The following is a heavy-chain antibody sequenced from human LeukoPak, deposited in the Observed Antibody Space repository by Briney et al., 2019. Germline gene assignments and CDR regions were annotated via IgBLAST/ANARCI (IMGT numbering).Heavy chain of an antibody. CDR3: ARVRVVISGYYFDY. D-gene: IGHD3-3*01. J-gene: IGHJ4*02. CDR1: GGSISSYY. V-gene: IGHV4-4*07. Sequence: AETLCLTCTVSGGSISSYYWSWIRQPAGKGLEWIGRIYTSGSTNYNPSRTSRVTMSVDTSKDQFSLKLSSVTAADTAVYYCARVRVVISGYYFDYWGQGTILTVSS. CDR2: IYTSGST.